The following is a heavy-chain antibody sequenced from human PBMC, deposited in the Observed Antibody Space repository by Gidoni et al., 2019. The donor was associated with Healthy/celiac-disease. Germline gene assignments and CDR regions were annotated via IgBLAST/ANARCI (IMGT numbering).Heavy chain of an antibody. V-gene: IGHV3-7*01. Sequence: EVQLVESGGGLVQPGGSLRLSCAASGFTFSSYWMSWVRQAPGKGLEWVANIKQDGSEKYYVDSVKGRFTISRDNAKNSLYLQMNSLRAEDTAVYYCARLSCGGDCYSVYYYGMDVWGQGTTVTVSS. J-gene: IGHJ6*02. CDR3: ARLSCGGDCYSVYYYGMDV. CDR2: IKQDGSEK. CDR1: GFTFSSYW. D-gene: IGHD2-21*02.